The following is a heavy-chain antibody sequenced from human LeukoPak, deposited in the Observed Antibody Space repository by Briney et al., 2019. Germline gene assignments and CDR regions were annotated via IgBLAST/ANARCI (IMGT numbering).Heavy chain of an antibody. Sequence: SQTLSLTCTVSGGSISSGGYYWSWIRQHPGKGLEWIGYIYHSGSTYYNPSLKSRVTISVDTSKNQFSLKLSSVTAADTAVYYCAREYCISTGCYWFDPWGQGTLVTVSS. CDR3: AREYCISTGCYWFDP. D-gene: IGHD2-2*01. J-gene: IGHJ5*02. V-gene: IGHV4-31*03. CDR2: IYHSGST. CDR1: GGSISSGGYY.